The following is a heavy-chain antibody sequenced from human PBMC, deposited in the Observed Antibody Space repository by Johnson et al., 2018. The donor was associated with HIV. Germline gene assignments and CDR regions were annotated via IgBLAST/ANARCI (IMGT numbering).Heavy chain of an antibody. V-gene: IGHV3-9*01. J-gene: IGHJ3*02. Sequence: VQLVESGGALVQPGRSLRLSCAASGFTFDDYAMHWVRQAPGKGLEWVSGISWNSGNKGYVDSVKGRFTISRDNAKNSLYLQMNSLRAEDTAVYYCARALLIAARPVGAFDIWGQGTMVTVSS. CDR1: GFTFDDYA. D-gene: IGHD6-6*01. CDR2: ISWNSGNK. CDR3: ARALLIAARPVGAFDI.